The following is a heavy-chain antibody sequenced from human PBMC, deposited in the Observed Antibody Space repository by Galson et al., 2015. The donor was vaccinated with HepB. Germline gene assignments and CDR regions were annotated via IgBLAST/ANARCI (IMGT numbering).Heavy chain of an antibody. V-gene: IGHV1-69*04. CDR3: ARGLRIAAAGTRDDY. D-gene: IGHD6-13*01. Sequence: SVKVSCKASGGTFSSYAISWVRQAPGQGLEWMGRIIPILGIANYAQKFQGRVTITADKSTSTAYMELSSLRSEDTAVYYCARGLRIAAAGTRDDYWGQGTLVTVSS. CDR1: GGTFSSYA. CDR2: IIPILGIA. J-gene: IGHJ4*02.